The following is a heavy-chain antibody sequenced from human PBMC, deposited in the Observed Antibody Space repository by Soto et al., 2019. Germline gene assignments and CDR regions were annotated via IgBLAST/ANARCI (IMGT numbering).Heavy chain of an antibody. CDR1: EFTFSWSW. Sequence: EVQLVESGGGLVQPGGSLRLSCAASEFTFSWSWMHWVRQAPGKGPAWVSRINSEGSSTSYADSVKGRFTISRDNAKNTLYLQMNSLRAEDTAMYYCAREAVGTTGYWGQGTLVTVSS. CDR3: AREAVGTTGY. V-gene: IGHV3-74*01. J-gene: IGHJ4*02. CDR2: INSEGSST. D-gene: IGHD1-26*01.